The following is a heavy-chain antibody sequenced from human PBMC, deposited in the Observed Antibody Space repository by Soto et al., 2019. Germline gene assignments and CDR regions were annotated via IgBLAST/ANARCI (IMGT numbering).Heavy chain of an antibody. V-gene: IGHV3-13*01. CDR2: IGTAGDT. CDR3: ARGRSQIDY. Sequence: EVQLVESGGGLVQPGGSLRLSCAASGFSVSTKYMSWVRQATGKGLEWVSAIGTAGDTYYPGSVKGRFTISRENAKNSLYLQMNSLRAEDTAVYYCARGRSQIDYWGQGTLVTVSS. CDR1: GFSVSTKY. J-gene: IGHJ4*02.